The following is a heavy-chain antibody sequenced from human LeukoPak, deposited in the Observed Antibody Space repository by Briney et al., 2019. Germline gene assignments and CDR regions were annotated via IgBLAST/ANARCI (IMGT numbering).Heavy chain of an antibody. J-gene: IGHJ4*02. V-gene: IGHV1-18*01. CDR1: GYTFTSYG. D-gene: IGHD3-3*01. CDR3: ARATSYDFWRGYPYYFDY. CDR2: ISAYNGNT. Sequence: GASVKVSCKASGYTFTSYGISWVRQAPGQGLEWMGWISAYNGNTNYAQKLQGRVTMTTDTSTSTAYMELRSLRSDDTAVYYCARATSYDFWRGYPYYFDYWGQGTLVTVSS.